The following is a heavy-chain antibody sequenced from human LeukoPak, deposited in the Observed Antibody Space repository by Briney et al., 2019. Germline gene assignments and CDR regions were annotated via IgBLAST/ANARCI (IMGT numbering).Heavy chain of an antibody. CDR3: ARRFAVNPRYAFDI. J-gene: IGHJ3*02. CDR1: GGSFSGYY. CDR2: IYYSGST. D-gene: IGHD4-17*01. V-gene: IGHV4-59*08. Sequence: SETLSLTCAVYGGSFSGYYWTWIRQPPGKGLEWIGYIYYSGSTNYNPSLKSRVTMSLETSKNLFSLKLNSVTAADTAVYYCARRFAVNPRYAFDIWGQGTMVTVSS.